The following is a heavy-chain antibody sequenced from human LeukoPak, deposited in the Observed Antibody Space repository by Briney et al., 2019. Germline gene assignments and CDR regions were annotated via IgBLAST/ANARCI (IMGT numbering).Heavy chain of an antibody. CDR3: ARGPYYYYYDSSGYYFGSDLDVHDY. J-gene: IGHJ4*02. CDR1: GYTFTSYY. CDR2: INPSGGST. Sequence: ASVKVSCKASGYTFTSYYMHWVRQAPGQGLEWMGIINPSGGSTSYAQKFQGRVTMTRDTSTSTVYMELSSLRSEDTAVYYCARGPYYYYYDSSGYYFGSDLDVHDYWGQGTLVTVSS. V-gene: IGHV1-46*01. D-gene: IGHD3-22*01.